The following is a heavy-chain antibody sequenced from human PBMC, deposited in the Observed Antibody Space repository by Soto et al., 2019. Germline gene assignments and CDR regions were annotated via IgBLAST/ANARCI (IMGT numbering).Heavy chain of an antibody. Sequence: PGGSLKLSCAASGFTFGSYWLSWVRQAPGKGLEGLATIKMDASEEKYVDSVKGRFTMSRENAKNSLYLQMTSLRAEDTAVYYCARDSADGSGASVNHYLDYWGHGTLVTVSS. J-gene: IGHJ4*01. CDR2: IKMDASEE. V-gene: IGHV3-7*01. CDR1: GFTFGSYW. D-gene: IGHD3-10*01. CDR3: ARDSADGSGASVNHYLDY.